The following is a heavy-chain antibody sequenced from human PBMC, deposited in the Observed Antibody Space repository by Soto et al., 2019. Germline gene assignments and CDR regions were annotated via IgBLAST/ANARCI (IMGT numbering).Heavy chain of an antibody. D-gene: IGHD4-17*01. CDR3: AKVGYGDPLPLFFFDY. J-gene: IGHJ4*02. CDR2: ISYDGSNK. Sequence: GGSLRLSCAASGFTFSSYGMHWVRQAPGKGLEWVAVISYDGSNKYYADSVKGRFTISRDNSKNTLYLQMNSLRAEDTAAYYCAKVGYGDPLPLFFFDYWGQGTLVT. V-gene: IGHV3-30*18. CDR1: GFTFSSYG.